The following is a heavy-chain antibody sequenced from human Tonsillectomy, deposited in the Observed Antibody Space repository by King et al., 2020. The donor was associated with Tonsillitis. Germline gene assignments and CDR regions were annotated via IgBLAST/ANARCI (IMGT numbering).Heavy chain of an antibody. CDR1: GFTFSTYT. CDR3: AKAGYPRHYDH. V-gene: IGHV3-23*04. J-gene: IGHJ4*02. D-gene: IGHD3-16*02. CDR2: INNSGGRT. Sequence: VQLVESGGGLVQPGGSLRLSCSASGFTFSTYTMGWVRQAPGKGLEWVSDINNSGGRTYYADSVKGRFTISRDNSENTLYLQMNSLRVEDTAVYYCAKAGYPRHYDHLGQGTLVTGPS.